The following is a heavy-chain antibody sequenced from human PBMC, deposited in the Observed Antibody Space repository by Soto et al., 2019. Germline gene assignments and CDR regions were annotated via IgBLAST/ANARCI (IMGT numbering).Heavy chain of an antibody. Sequence: QVQLVQSGAEVKKPGASVRVSCEASGYNFTNYDINWVRQASGQGLEWMGWMSPSSGYTGFAQSFQGRATMTRDTSINTAYLDLSSLTSDDTAVYYCARGPTESPTRDYWGQGALVTVSS. D-gene: IGHD2-21*02. CDR2: MSPSSGYT. J-gene: IGHJ4*02. CDR3: ARGPTESPTRDY. CDR1: GYNFTNYD. V-gene: IGHV1-8*01.